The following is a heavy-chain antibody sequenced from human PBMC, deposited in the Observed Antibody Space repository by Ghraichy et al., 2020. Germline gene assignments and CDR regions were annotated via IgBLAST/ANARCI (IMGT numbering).Heavy chain of an antibody. D-gene: IGHD6-19*01. J-gene: IGHJ4*01. V-gene: IGHV3-15*07. CDR1: GFTFSNAH. CDR3: TTVGGWYVLGD. Sequence: GGSLRLSCAASGFTFSNAHMNWVRQAPGKGLEWVGRVRTKTEGGTTDYAEPVKGRFTISRDDSKTTLFLQLNSLKTEDTAVYYCTTVGGWYVLGDWGHGTLVTVSS. CDR2: VRTKTEGGTT.